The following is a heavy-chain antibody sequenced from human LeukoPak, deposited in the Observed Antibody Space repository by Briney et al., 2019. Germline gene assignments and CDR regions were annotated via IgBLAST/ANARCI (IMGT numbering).Heavy chain of an antibody. CDR2: IYSGGST. CDR3: VRETVRGAGYFDY. J-gene: IGHJ4*02. CDR1: GFTVSSNY. D-gene: IGHD3-10*01. V-gene: IGHV3-53*01. Sequence: GGSLRLSCAASGFTVSSNYMSWVRQAPGKGLEWVSVIYSGGSTYYADSVKGRFTISRDNSKNTLYLQMNSLRAEDTAVYYCVRETVRGAGYFDYWGQGTLVTVSS.